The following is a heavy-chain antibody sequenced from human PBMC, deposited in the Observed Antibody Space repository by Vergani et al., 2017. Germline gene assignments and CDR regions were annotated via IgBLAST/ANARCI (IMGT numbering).Heavy chain of an antibody. D-gene: IGHD4-11*01. CDR1: GGSFTSYH. Sequence: QVQLQQWGGGLLKPSETLSLTCVVNGGSFTSYHWTWIRQSPGEGLEWVGDIDHTGRPDSNPSLKSRLTMSVDKSRNQFSLTLNSVTATDTAIYFCASVNTETNGHLYYYYYMDVWGQGTAVTVS. V-gene: IGHV4-34*01. CDR3: ASVNTETNGHLYYYYYMDV. J-gene: IGHJ6*03. CDR2: IDHTGRP.